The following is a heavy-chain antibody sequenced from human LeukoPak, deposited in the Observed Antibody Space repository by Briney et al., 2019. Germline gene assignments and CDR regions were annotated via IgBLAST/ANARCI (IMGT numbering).Heavy chain of an antibody. Sequence: GGSLRLSCAASGFIFSTFAMHWVRQVPGKGLEWVALISYDGNFRNYAESVKGRFTISRDNAKNSLYLQMNSLRAEDTALYYCARGGYSGSYYSAFDIWGQGTMVTVSS. CDR1: GFIFSTFA. CDR3: ARGGYSGSYYSAFDI. CDR2: ISYDGNFR. J-gene: IGHJ3*02. V-gene: IGHV3-30*04. D-gene: IGHD1-26*01.